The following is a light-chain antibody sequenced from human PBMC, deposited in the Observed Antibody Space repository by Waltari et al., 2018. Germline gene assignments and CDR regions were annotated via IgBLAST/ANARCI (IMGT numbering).Light chain of an antibody. Sequence: DIQMTQSPSTLSASVGDRVTITCRASQSISSWLAWYQQKPGKAPKLLIYKASSLESGVPSRFVGSGSRTEFTLTISSLQPDDFATYYCQQYNSYSLTFGQGTKVEIK. CDR3: QQYNSYSLT. J-gene: IGKJ1*01. V-gene: IGKV1-5*03. CDR2: KAS. CDR1: QSISSW.